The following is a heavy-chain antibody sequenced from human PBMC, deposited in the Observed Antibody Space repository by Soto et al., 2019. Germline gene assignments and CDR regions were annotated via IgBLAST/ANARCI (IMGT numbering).Heavy chain of an antibody. CDR3: ARETVSYSWNDGLMEV. V-gene: IGHV3-21*01. Sequence: EVQLVESGGGLVKPGGSLRLSCAASGFTFSTYTMNWVRQAPGKGLEWISSISSTSSYIYYTDSVTGRFTISRDNAKNSLPLQMNSLGAGDTAVYYCARETVSYSWNDGLMEVWGQGTTVTVSS. J-gene: IGHJ6*02. CDR1: GFTFSTYT. D-gene: IGHD1-20*01. CDR2: ISSTSSYI.